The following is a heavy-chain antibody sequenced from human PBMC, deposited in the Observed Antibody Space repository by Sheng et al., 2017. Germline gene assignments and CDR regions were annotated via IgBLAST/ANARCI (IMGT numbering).Heavy chain of an antibody. CDR2: ISSSGNTK. Sequence: EVHLVESGGGLVQPGGSLRLSCAASGFIFSSYEMNWVRQAPGKGLEWVSYISSSGNTKNYADSVKGRFTISRDNTKKSLYLQMSSLRAEDTGVYYCAREGNDYGLRAPQVGDYWGQGTLVIVSS. CDR3: AREGNDYGLRAPQVGDY. D-gene: IGHD4-17*01. J-gene: IGHJ4*02. V-gene: IGHV3-48*03. CDR1: GFIFSSYE.